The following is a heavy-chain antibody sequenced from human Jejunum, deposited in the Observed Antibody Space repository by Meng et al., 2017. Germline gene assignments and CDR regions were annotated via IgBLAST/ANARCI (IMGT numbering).Heavy chain of an antibody. J-gene: IGHJ5*01. D-gene: IGHD2-15*01. V-gene: IGHV1-3*01. CDR1: GYTFSSYV. CDR2: INAADGST. Sequence: QGQLWQAGAEVKKPGASVKVSCKASGYTFSSYVIHWVRQAPGERPEWMAWINAADGSTKYSQKFQDRVTISRDTSANIAHMELNSLRSEDTGVYYCARAASSSTWYDSWGQGTLVTVSS. CDR3: ARAASSSTWYDS.